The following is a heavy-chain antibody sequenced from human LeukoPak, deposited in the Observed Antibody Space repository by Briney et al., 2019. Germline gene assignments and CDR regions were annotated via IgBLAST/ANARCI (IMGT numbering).Heavy chain of an antibody. D-gene: IGHD3-3*01. Sequence: GGSLRLSCAASGFTFSSYAMHWVRQAPGKGLEWVAVISYDGSNKYYADSVKGRFTISRDNSKNTLYLQMNSLRAEDTAVYYCAILEWSLDYWGQGTQVTVSS. CDR2: ISYDGSNK. CDR3: AILEWSLDY. J-gene: IGHJ4*02. CDR1: GFTFSSYA. V-gene: IGHV3-30*04.